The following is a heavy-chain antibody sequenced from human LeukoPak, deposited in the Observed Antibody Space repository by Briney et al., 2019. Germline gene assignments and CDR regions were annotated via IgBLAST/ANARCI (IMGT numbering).Heavy chain of an antibody. Sequence: GGSLRLSCAASGFTFSSYGMHWVRQAPGKGLEWVAVIWYDGSNKQYVDSVRGRFTISRDSSKKTLYLQMNCLRADDAAVYYCARDFGFSPSSGYSFDYWGQGTLVTVSS. V-gene: IGHV3-33*01. D-gene: IGHD3-22*01. CDR1: GFTFSSYG. CDR3: ARDFGFSPSSGYSFDY. J-gene: IGHJ4*02. CDR2: IWYDGSNK.